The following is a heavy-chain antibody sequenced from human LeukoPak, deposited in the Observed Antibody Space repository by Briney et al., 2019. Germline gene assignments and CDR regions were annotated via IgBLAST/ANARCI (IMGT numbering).Heavy chain of an antibody. D-gene: IGHD1-20*01. CDR1: GVTVSSNH. CDR3: ARGVFAGDLLTGYWYFDL. Sequence: PGGSLRLSCAVSGVTVSSNHMSWVRQAPGKGLEWVSAIYSGGGTYYADSVKGRFTLSRDISKNTLYLQMNSLRVEDTAVYYCARGVFAGDLLTGYWYFDLWGRGTLVTVSS. CDR2: IYSGGGT. J-gene: IGHJ2*01. V-gene: IGHV3-66*01.